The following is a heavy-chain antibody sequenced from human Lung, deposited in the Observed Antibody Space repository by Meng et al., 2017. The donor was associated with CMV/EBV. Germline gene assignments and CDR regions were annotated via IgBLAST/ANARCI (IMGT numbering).Heavy chain of an antibody. J-gene: IGHJ4*02. D-gene: IGHD7-27*01. V-gene: IGHV4-31*02. CDR2: IYNSGSA. Sequence: SGSSITSSYYYWCSIRPHPGQGLECIAYIYNSGSAYSDPSLRRRLSISIDTSKNQFSLKLNSVTAADTAVYYCARATGTGDDYFDYWGQGALVTVSS. CDR3: ARATGTGDDYFDY. CDR1: GSSITSSYYY.